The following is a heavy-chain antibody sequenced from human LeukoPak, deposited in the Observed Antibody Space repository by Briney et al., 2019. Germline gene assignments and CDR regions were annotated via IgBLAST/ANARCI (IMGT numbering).Heavy chain of an antibody. D-gene: IGHD6-13*01. J-gene: IGHJ6*02. V-gene: IGHV3-23*01. CDR2: ISGSGGST. CDR1: GFTFSSYA. Sequence: PGGSLRLSCAASGFTFSSYAMSWVRQAPGKGLEWVSAISGSGGSTYYADSVKGRFTISRDNSKNTLYLQMNSLRAEDTAVYYCARPSSSWTRDENYYYYGMDVWGQGTTVTVSS. CDR3: ARPSSSWTRDENYYYYGMDV.